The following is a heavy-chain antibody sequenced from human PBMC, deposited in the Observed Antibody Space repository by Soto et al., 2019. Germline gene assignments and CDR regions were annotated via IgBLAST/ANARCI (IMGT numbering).Heavy chain of an antibody. V-gene: IGHV1-69*13. CDR3: ARDLVLGGSGPHWFDP. Sequence: ASVKVSCKASGYTFTSYGISWVRQAPGRGLEWMGGIIPIFGTANYAQKFQGRVTITADESTSTAYMELSSLRSEDTAVYYCARDLVLGGSGPHWFDPWGQGTLVTVSS. CDR2: IIPIFGTA. CDR1: GYTFTSYG. J-gene: IGHJ5*02. D-gene: IGHD3-10*01.